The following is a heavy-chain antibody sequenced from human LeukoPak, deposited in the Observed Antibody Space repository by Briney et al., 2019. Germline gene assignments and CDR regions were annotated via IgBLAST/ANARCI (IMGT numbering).Heavy chain of an antibody. CDR3: ARDPGTTGDY. V-gene: IGHV4-39*07. CDR2: IYYSGST. D-gene: IGHD1-1*01. Sequence: PSETLSLTCTVSGGSISSSSYYWGWVRQPPGKGLEWIGSIYYSGSTYYNPSLKSRVTISVDTSKNQFSLKLSSVTAADTAVYYCARDPGTTGDYWGQGTLVTVSS. J-gene: IGHJ4*02. CDR1: GGSISSSSYY.